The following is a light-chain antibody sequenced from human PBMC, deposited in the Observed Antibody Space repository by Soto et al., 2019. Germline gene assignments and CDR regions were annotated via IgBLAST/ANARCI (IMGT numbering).Light chain of an antibody. CDR3: QQRITRPIT. V-gene: IGKV3-15*01. J-gene: IGKJ5*01. CDR1: QSINNY. Sequence: EIVMTQSPASLSVSVGDRVTITCSASQSINNYLDWYLQKPGQAPKLLIRSASTWPPGIPARFSGSGSGTEFTLTIADLEPEDFGIYYCQQRITRPITFGQGTRLEIK. CDR2: SAS.